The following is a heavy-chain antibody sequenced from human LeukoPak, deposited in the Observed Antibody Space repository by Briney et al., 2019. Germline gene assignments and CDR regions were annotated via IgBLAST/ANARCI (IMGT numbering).Heavy chain of an antibody. CDR2: ISYDGRNQ. CDR3: AKDLSVAGQDY. J-gene: IGHJ4*02. CDR1: GFSFTTYG. D-gene: IGHD6-19*01. Sequence: QTGGSLRLSCAASGFSFTTYGMHWVRQAPLKGLEWLAAISYDGRNQNYADSVKGRFTIFRDNSKNTLYLQMNSLRAEDTAVYYCAKDLSVAGQDYWGQGTLVTVSS. V-gene: IGHV3-30*18.